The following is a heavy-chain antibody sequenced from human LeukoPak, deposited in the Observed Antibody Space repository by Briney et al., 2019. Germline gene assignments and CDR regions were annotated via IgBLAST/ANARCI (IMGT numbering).Heavy chain of an antibody. CDR3: ARIAAAGTGFDY. V-gene: IGHV4-61*02. CDR2: IYTSGST. D-gene: IGHD6-13*01. J-gene: IGHJ4*02. CDR1: GGSISSGSYY. Sequence: SETLSLTCTVSGGSISSGSYYWSWIRQPAGKGLEWIGRIYTSGSTNYNPSLKSRVTISVDTSKNQISLKMTSVTAADTAVYYCARIAAAGTGFDYWGQGTLVTVSS.